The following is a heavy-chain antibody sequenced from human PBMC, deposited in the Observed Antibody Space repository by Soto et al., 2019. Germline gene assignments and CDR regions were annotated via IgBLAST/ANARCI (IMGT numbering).Heavy chain of an antibody. CDR3: ARRYSSSFDY. Sequence: QVQLQESGPGLVKPSETLSLTCTVSGGSISSYSWSGIRHPPGKGLEWIGYIYYSGSTNYNPSLKSRVTISVDTSKNQFSLKLSSVTAADTAVYYCARRYSSSFDYWGQGTLVTVSS. CDR2: IYYSGST. J-gene: IGHJ4*02. V-gene: IGHV4-59*08. CDR1: GGSISSYS. D-gene: IGHD6-13*01.